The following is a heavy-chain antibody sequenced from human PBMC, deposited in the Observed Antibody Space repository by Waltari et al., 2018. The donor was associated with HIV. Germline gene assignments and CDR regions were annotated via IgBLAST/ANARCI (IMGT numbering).Heavy chain of an antibody. J-gene: IGHJ4*02. V-gene: IGHV3-30*01. CDR3: ARVGYSSSWAYFDY. Sequence: QVQLVESGGGVVQPGRSLRLSCAASGFTFSSYATHWVRQAPGKGLEWVSFISFDGSYKQYADSVKGRFTISRDTSKNTLYLQMNSLRAEDTAVYYCARVGYSSSWAYFDYWGQGTLVTVSS. CDR2: ISFDGSYK. CDR1: GFTFSSYA. D-gene: IGHD6-13*01.